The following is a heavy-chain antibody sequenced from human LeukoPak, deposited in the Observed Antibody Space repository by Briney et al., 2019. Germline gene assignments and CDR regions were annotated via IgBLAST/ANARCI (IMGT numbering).Heavy chain of an antibody. CDR3: ARTNWNYYYYMDV. CDR2: ISAYNGNT. V-gene: IGHV1-18*01. Sequence: ASVKVPCKASGYTFNSYGINWVRQAPGQGLEWMGWISAYNGNTNYAQKLQGRVTMTTDTSTSTAYMELGGLRSDDTAVYYCARTNWNYYYYMDVWGKGTTVIVSS. J-gene: IGHJ6*03. D-gene: IGHD3-3*01. CDR1: GYTFNSYG.